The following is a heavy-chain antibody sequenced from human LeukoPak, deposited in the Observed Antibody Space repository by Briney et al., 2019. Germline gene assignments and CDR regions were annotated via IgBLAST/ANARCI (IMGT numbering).Heavy chain of an antibody. V-gene: IGHV4-31*03. Sequence: PSETLSLTCTVSGGSISSGNYYWNWIRQHPGKGLECIGNIYYSGSTYYNPSLKSRVTISADTSKNQFSLRLTSVTAADTAVYYCARELISGAARDLYYFDYRGQGTLVTVSS. CDR3: ARELISGAARDLYYFDY. D-gene: IGHD6-6*01. CDR1: GGSISSGNYY. CDR2: IYYSGST. J-gene: IGHJ4*02.